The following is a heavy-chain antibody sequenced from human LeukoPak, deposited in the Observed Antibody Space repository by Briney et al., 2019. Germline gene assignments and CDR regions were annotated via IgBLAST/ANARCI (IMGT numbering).Heavy chain of an antibody. D-gene: IGHD1-26*01. V-gene: IGHV4-34*01. CDR2: INHSGST. J-gene: IGHJ3*02. Sequence: PSETLSLTCAVYGGSFSGYYWSWIRQPPGKGLEWIGEINHSGSTNYNPSLKSRVTISVDTSKNQFSLKLSSVTAADTAVYYCARHGIDAFDIWGQGTMVTVSS. CDR1: GGSFSGYY. CDR3: ARHGIDAFDI.